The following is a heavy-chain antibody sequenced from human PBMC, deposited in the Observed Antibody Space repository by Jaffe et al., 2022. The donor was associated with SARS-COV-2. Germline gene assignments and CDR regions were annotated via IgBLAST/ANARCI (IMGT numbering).Heavy chain of an antibody. V-gene: IGHV3-21*01. J-gene: IGHJ6*02. Sequence: EVQLVESGGGLVKPGGSLRLSCAASGFTFSSYSMNWVRQAPGKGLEWVSSISSSSSYIYYADSVKGRFTISRDNAKNSLYLQMNSLRAEDTAVYYCARDQGITIFGVVTQQYYGMDVWGQGTTVTVSS. D-gene: IGHD3-3*01. CDR2: ISSSSSYI. CDR3: ARDQGITIFGVVTQQYYGMDV. CDR1: GFTFSSYS.